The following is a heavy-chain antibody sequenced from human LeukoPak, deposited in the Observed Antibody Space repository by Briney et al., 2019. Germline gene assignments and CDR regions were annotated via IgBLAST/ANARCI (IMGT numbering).Heavy chain of an antibody. D-gene: IGHD6-13*01. J-gene: IGHJ4*02. Sequence: ASVKVSCKAPGYTFSIYNMHWVRQAPGQGLEWMGIINPSGGTSYAQKLQGRITMTRDTSTSTVYMELSSLRSGDTAVYYCAREGVAGTGLDYWGQGTLVTVSS. CDR3: AREGVAGTGLDY. V-gene: IGHV1-46*01. CDR1: GYTFSIYN. CDR2: INPSGGT.